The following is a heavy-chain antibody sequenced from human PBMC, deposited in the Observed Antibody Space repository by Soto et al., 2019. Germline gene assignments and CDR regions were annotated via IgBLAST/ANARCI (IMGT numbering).Heavy chain of an antibody. D-gene: IGHD6-6*01. CDR1: GFTFSSYA. J-gene: IGHJ4*02. CDR3: AKRSSSSTFDY. Sequence: EVQLLESGGGLVQPGESLRLSCAASGFTFSSYAMSWVRQAPGKGLEWVSVISGSDDSTYYADSVKGRFTISRDNSKNTLYLQMNSLRAEDTAVYYWAKRSSSSTFDYWGQGTLVTLSS. CDR2: ISGSDDST. V-gene: IGHV3-23*01.